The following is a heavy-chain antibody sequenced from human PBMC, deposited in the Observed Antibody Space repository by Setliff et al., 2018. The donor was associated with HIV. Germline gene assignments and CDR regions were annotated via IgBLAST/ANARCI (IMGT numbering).Heavy chain of an antibody. Sequence: GGSLRLSCAASGFTFSSYWMRWVRQAPGKRLEWVANIKQDGSETYYVDSVKGRFTISRDNANNSLCLQMTSLRVEDTAVYYCAREGVYYSFWSGSSYYYGLDVWGQGTTVTVSS. CDR1: GFTFSSYW. CDR2: IKQDGSET. J-gene: IGHJ6*02. CDR3: AREGVYYSFWSGSSYYYGLDV. V-gene: IGHV3-7*01. D-gene: IGHD3-3*01.